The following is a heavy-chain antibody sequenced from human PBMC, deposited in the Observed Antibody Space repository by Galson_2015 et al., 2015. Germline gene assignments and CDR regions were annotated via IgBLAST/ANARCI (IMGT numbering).Heavy chain of an antibody. CDR1: FSSYE. J-gene: IGHJ4*02. D-gene: IGHD3-10*01. V-gene: IGHV3-48*03. CDR3: ARDDGSGSPPDY. CDR2: ISSSGSTI. Sequence: FSSYEMNWVRQAPGKGLEWVSYISSSGSTIYYADSVKGRFTISRDNAKNSPYLQMNSLRAEDTAVYYCARDDGSGSPPDYWGQGTLVTVSS.